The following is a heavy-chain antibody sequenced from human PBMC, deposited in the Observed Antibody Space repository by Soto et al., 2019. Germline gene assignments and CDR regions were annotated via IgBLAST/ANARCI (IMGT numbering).Heavy chain of an antibody. CDR1: GGSVSSGSYY. CDR3: ARQVFDYTLGNWFDP. D-gene: IGHD4-4*01. V-gene: IGHV4-61*01. Sequence: SETLSLTCTVSGGSVSSGSYYWSWIRQPPGKGLEWIGYIYYSGSTNYNPSLKSRVTISVDTSKNQFSLKLSSVTAADTAVYYCARQVFDYTLGNWFDPWGQGTLVTVSS. CDR2: IYYSGST. J-gene: IGHJ5*02.